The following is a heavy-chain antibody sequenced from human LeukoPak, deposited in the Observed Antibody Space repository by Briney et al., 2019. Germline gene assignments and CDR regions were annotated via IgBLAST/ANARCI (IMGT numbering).Heavy chain of an antibody. CDR3: TRDLGVDTTMIFFDY. D-gene: IGHD5-18*01. CDR1: GYTFSSFG. CDR2: SSAYNGNT. J-gene: IGHJ4*02. V-gene: IGHV1-18*04. Sequence: ASVKVSCKASGYTFSSFGISWVRQAPGQGLEWMGWSSAYNGNTNYAQKFQGRVTMTTDTSTSTAYMEVRSLRSDDTAVYYCTRDLGVDTTMIFFDYWGQGSLDTVSS.